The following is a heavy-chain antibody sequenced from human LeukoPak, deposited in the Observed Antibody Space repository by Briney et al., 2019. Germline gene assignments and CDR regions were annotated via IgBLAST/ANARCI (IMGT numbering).Heavy chain of an antibody. V-gene: IGHV6-1*01. CDR1: GDSASSNSAA. Sequence: SQTLSLTCAISGDSASSNSAAWNWIRQSPSRGLEWLGRTYYKSKWRNDYAVSVQSRITVNPDTTKNQFSLHLDSVTPEDTAVYYCARAGGVYDDAFDIWGQGTMVTVSS. D-gene: IGHD5/OR15-5a*01. CDR2: TYYKSKWRN. CDR3: ARAGGVYDDAFDI. J-gene: IGHJ3*02.